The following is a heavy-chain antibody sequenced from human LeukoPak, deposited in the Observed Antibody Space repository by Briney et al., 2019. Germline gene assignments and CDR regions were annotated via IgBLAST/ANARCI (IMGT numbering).Heavy chain of an antibody. Sequence: DPSETLSLTCAVYGGSFSGYYWSWIRQPPGKGLEWIGEINHSGSTNYNPSLKSRVTISVDTSKNQFSLKLSSVTAADTAVYYCARHGRITVVRGVRVRWFDPWGQGTLVTVSS. D-gene: IGHD3-10*01. CDR1: GGSFSGYY. V-gene: IGHV4-34*01. CDR2: INHSGST. CDR3: ARHGRITVVRGVRVRWFDP. J-gene: IGHJ5*02.